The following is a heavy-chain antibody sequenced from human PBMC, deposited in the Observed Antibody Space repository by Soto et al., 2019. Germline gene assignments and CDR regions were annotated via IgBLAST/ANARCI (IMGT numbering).Heavy chain of an antibody. Sequence: EVQLVQSGAEVKKPGESVKISCKASGYSFTSYCIGWVGQMPGKGLEWMGTIYSGDYDTRSSPSLQGQVTISADKTSGTAYLQWGSLEASDTAMSYCTRMWFAMTTPFYFAYWGQGTLVTVSS. CDR2: IYSGDYDT. CDR3: TRMWFAMTTPFYFAY. CDR1: GYSFTSYC. D-gene: IGHD4-4*01. V-gene: IGHV5-51*03. J-gene: IGHJ4*02.